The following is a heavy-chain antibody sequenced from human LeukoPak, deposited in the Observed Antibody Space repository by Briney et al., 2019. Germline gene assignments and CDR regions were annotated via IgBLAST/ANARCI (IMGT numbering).Heavy chain of an antibody. V-gene: IGHV4-31*03. D-gene: IGHD4-11*01. CDR3: ARVVLTTVELRFDY. J-gene: IGHJ4*02. CDR2: IYYTGST. Sequence: SETLSLTCTVSGGSISSGGYYWSWIRQHPGKGLEWIGYIYYTGSTDYNPSLKSRVTISVDTSKNQFSLKLSSVIAADTAVYYCARVVLTTVELRFDYWGQGSLVTVSS. CDR1: GGSISSGGYY.